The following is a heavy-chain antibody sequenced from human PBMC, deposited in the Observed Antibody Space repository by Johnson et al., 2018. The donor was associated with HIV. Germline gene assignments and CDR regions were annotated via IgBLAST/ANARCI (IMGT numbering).Heavy chain of an antibody. CDR2: ISYDGSNK. CDR1: GFTFSSYA. J-gene: IGHJ3*02. CDR3: ATSHGSHGAFDI. V-gene: IGHV3-30*04. Sequence: QVHLVESGGGVVQPGRSLRLPCAASGFTFSSYAMHWVRQAPGKGLEWVAVISYDGSNKYYADSVKGRFTISRDNSKNTLYLQMNSLRAEDTAVYYCATSHGSHGAFDIWGQGTMVTVSS. D-gene: IGHD1-26*01.